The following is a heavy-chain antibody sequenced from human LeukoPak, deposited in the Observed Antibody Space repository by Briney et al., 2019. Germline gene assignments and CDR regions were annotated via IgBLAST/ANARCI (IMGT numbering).Heavy chain of an antibody. CDR1: GFTVSRST. V-gene: IGHV3-30*04. CDR3: ARDGLNCISSSCYARGRMDV. D-gene: IGHD2-2*01. CDR2: ISYDGSNE. Sequence: HSGGSLRLSCAASGFTVSRSTMHWVRQAPGKGLEWVAVISYDGSNEYYADSVKGRFTISRDNSKNTLYLQMNSLRAEDTAVYNCARDGLNCISSSCYARGRMDVWGKGTTVTVSS. J-gene: IGHJ6*03.